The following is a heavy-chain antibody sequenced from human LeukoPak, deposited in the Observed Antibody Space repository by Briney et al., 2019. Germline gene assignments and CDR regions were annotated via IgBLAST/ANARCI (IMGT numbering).Heavy chain of an antibody. CDR2: IRTKNANYAT. J-gene: IGHJ4*02. Sequence: GGSLKLSSAASGFTFSDAALHWGPQGSGKGLEWVGRIRTKNANYATAYAESVKGRFTISRDHSKNTEYLQMDSVKTEDTAVYYCTRHPIDYWGQGTLVTVSS. CDR3: TRHPIDY. CDR1: GFTFSDAA. V-gene: IGHV3-73*01.